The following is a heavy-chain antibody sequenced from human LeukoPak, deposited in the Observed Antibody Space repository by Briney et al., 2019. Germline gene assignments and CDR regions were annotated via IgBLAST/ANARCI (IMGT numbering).Heavy chain of an antibody. V-gene: IGHV4-39*01. Sequence: PSETLSLTCTVSGVSISSSNSYWGWIRQPPGKGLEWIGSIYYSGNTYYNASLKSQVSISIDTSKNQFSLRLTSVTAADTAVYYCARVLAAVAGTPLDYWGQGTLVTVSS. CDR1: GVSISSSNSY. CDR3: ARVLAAVAGTPLDY. J-gene: IGHJ4*02. D-gene: IGHD6-19*01. CDR2: IYYSGNT.